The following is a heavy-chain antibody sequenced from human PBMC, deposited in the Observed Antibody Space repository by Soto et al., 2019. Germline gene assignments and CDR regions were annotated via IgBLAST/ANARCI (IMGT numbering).Heavy chain of an antibody. D-gene: IGHD3-22*01. CDR3: AKGFPYYYCSSGYSAPGACDI. CDR2: ISASGGRT. Sequence: LXLSGEASGFTVRSYAMSWVRQAPWKGLEWVSAISASGGRTYYADSVKGRFTISRDNSKNTLYLQMNSLRGEDTAVYYCAKGFPYYYCSSGYSAPGACDIWGQGRMVTVSS. V-gene: IGHV3-23*01. CDR1: GFTVRSYA. J-gene: IGHJ3*02.